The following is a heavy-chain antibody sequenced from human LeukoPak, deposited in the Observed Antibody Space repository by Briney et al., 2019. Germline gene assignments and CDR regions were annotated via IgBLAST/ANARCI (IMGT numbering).Heavy chain of an antibody. Sequence: GGSLRLSCAASGFTFSSYGMHWVRQAPGKRLEWVAVISYDGSNKYYADSVKGRFTISRDNSKNTLYLQMNSLRAEDTAVYYCAKELLGIRYFDWLPMDAWGQGTTVTVSS. V-gene: IGHV3-30*18. J-gene: IGHJ6*02. CDR2: ISYDGSNK. D-gene: IGHD3-9*01. CDR3: AKELLGIRYFDWLPMDA. CDR1: GFTFSSYG.